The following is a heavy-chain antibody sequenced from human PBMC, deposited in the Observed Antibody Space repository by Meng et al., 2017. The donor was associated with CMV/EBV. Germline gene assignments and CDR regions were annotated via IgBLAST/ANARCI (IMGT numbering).Heavy chain of an antibody. Sequence: SVKVSCKASGGTFSSYAISWVRQAPGQGLEWMGGIIPILGIANYAQKFQGRVTITADKSTSTAYMELSSLRSEDTAVYYCARGGYCSSTSCRDYYYCGMDVWGQGTTVTVSS. CDR3: ARGGYCSSTSCRDYYYCGMDV. CDR1: GGTFSSYA. CDR2: IIPILGIA. V-gene: IGHV1-69*10. D-gene: IGHD2-2*01. J-gene: IGHJ6*02.